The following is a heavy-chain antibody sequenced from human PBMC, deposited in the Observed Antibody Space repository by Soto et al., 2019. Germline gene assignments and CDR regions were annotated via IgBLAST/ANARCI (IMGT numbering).Heavy chain of an antibody. J-gene: IGHJ4*02. V-gene: IGHV3-23*01. CDR2: INKSGGST. CDR3: AKDPPTTETPFDY. D-gene: IGHD1-1*01. Sequence: GGSLRLSCAASGFTFSSFAMSWVRQAPGKGLEWVSTINKSGGSTCYVDSVKGRFTISRDNSKNLLFLQINGLRAEDTAVYYCAKDPPTTETPFDYWGRGTLVTVSS. CDR1: GFTFSSFA.